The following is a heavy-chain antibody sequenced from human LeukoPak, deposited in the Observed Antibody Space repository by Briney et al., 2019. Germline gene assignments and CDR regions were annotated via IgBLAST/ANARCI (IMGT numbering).Heavy chain of an antibody. D-gene: IGHD1-14*01. Sequence: GGSLRLSCAASGFTFDDYAMHWVRQAPGKGLEWVSLISWDGGSTYYADSVKGRFTISRDNSKNSLYLQMNSLRAEDTALYYCAKAGGLPPYYDYMDVWGKGTTVTVSS. CDR2: ISWDGGST. CDR3: AKAGGLPPYYDYMDV. CDR1: GFTFDDYA. V-gene: IGHV3-43D*04. J-gene: IGHJ6*03.